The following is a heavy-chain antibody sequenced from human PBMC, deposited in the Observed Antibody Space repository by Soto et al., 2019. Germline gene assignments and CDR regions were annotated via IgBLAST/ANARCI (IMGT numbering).Heavy chain of an antibody. D-gene: IGHD6-6*01. CDR2: INAHSGGT. CDR3: AKDLTRQLAYWLDP. J-gene: IGHJ5*02. Sequence: ASVKVSCKASGFSFTGYYIHWLRQAPGQGLEWMGWINAHSGGTEYAQKFQGRVTLTRDTSIATAYLTLTMLTSDDTALYYCAKDLTRQLAYWLDPWGQGTQVTVSS. CDR1: GFSFTGYY. V-gene: IGHV1-2*02.